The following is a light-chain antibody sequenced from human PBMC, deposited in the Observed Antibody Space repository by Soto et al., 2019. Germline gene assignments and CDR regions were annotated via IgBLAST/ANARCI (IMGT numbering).Light chain of an antibody. Sequence: EIVLTQSPGTLSLSPGERATLSCRASQSVSSSYLAWYQQKPGQAPRLLIYGASSRATGIPDRFSGSGSGTDFTLNISRVEPEDFAMYYCQQYGRSKRWTFGQGTKV. CDR3: QQYGRSKRWT. CDR2: GAS. V-gene: IGKV3-20*01. CDR1: QSVSSSY. J-gene: IGKJ1*01.